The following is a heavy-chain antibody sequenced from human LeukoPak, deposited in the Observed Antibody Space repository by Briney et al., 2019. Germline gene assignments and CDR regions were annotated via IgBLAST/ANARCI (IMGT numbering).Heavy chain of an antibody. CDR1: GYTFSNYA. Sequence: GGSLRLSCAASGYTFSNYAMHWVRQAPGKGLEWVAVILYDGSMKYYADSLKGRFTISRDNAKNSLYLQMNSLRAEDTAVYYCARRYSIQLWLVNSSGYYYYMDVWGKGTTVTVSS. V-gene: IGHV3-30*04. CDR2: ILYDGSMK. CDR3: ARRYSIQLWLVNSSGYYYYMDV. D-gene: IGHD5-18*01. J-gene: IGHJ6*03.